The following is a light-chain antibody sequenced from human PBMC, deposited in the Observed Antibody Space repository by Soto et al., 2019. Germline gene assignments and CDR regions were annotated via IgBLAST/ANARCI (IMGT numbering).Light chain of an antibody. CDR1: SSNVGGYDY. V-gene: IGLV2-8*01. CDR2: EVN. J-gene: IGLJ1*01. CDR3: SSYAGNNNYV. Sequence: QSALTQPPSASGSPGQSVAISCTGTSSNVGGYDYVSWYQLHPGKAPKLMIYEVNLRPSGVPDRFSGSKSGNTASLTVSGLQAEDEADYYCSSYAGNNNYVFGTGTKVTVL.